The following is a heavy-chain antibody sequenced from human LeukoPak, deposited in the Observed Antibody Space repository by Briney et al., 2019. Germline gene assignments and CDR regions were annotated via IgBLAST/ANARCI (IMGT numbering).Heavy chain of an antibody. Sequence: PGGSLRLSCAASGFTFSSYAMSWVRQAPGKGLEWVSAISGSGGSTYYADSVKGRFTISRDNSKNTLYLQMNSLRAEDTAVYYCANGLAALSWFDPWGQGTLVTVSS. CDR1: GFTFSSYA. J-gene: IGHJ5*02. CDR2: ISGSGGST. D-gene: IGHD2-21*01. V-gene: IGHV3-23*01. CDR3: ANGLAALSWFDP.